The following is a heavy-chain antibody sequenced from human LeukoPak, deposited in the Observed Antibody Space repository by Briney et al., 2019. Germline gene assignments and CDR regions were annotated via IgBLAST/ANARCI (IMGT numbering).Heavy chain of an antibody. J-gene: IGHJ4*02. CDR1: GFTFTDYY. CDR3: AKDGRYQLLWDY. V-gene: IGHV3-23*01. Sequence: GGSLRLSCAASGFTFTDYYMSWIRQAPGKGLEWVSAISGSGGSTYYADSVKGRFTISRDNSKNTLYLQMNSLRAEDTAVYYCAKDGRYQLLWDYWGQGTLVTVSS. D-gene: IGHD2-2*01. CDR2: ISGSGGST.